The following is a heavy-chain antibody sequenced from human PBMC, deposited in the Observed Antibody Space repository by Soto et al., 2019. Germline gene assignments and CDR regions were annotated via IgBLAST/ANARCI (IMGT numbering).Heavy chain of an antibody. Sequence: ASVKVSCKASGYTFTGYYMHWVRQATGQGLEWMGWINPNSGGTNYAQRFQGWVTMTRDTSISTAYMELSRLRSDDTAVYYCARGSDIVVVVAALDAFDIWGQGTMVTVS. CDR3: ARGSDIVVVVAALDAFDI. CDR1: GYTFTGYY. CDR2: INPNSGGT. D-gene: IGHD2-15*01. V-gene: IGHV1-2*04. J-gene: IGHJ3*02.